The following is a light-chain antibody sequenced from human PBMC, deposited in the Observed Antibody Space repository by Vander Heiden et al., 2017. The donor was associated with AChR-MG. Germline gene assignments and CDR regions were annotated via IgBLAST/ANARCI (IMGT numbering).Light chain of an antibody. J-gene: IGLJ2*01. Sequence: QSVLTQPPSVSAAPGQKVTISCSGSRSNIENNDGPWYHQLPGTAPKLLIYDNNKRPSGVPDRFSGSKSGTSATLGITGLQTGDEAEYYCGAWDNSLSAGVFGGGTKLTVL. CDR3: GAWDNSLSAGV. CDR2: DNN. CDR1: RSNIENND. V-gene: IGLV1-51*01.